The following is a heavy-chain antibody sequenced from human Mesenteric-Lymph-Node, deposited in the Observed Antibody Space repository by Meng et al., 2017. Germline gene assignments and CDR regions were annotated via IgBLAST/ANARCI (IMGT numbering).Heavy chain of an antibody. CDR2: FDPEDGET. J-gene: IGHJ4*02. CDR3: ARATRNYYDSSGYYYDY. D-gene: IGHD3-22*01. Sequence: ASVKVSCKVSGYTLTELSMHWVRQAPGKGLEWMGGFDPEDGETIYAQKFQGRVTMTTDTSTSTAYMELRSLRSDDTAVYYCARATRNYYDSSGYYYDYWGQGTLVTVSS. V-gene: IGHV1-24*01. CDR1: GYTLTELS.